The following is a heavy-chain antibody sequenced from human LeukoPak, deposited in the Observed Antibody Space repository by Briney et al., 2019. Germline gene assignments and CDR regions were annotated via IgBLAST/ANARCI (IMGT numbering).Heavy chain of an antibody. CDR2: IFHPGST. J-gene: IGHJ4*02. V-gene: IGHV4-38-2*02. Sequence: SETLSLTCTVSGYSISSGYYWGWIRQPPGKGLEWIGSIFHPGSTYYNPSLQSRVTISVDTSRNQFSLKLSSVTAADTAVYYCARDGREVGPTWYWGQGTLVTVSS. CDR3: ARDGREVGPTWY. CDR1: GYSISSGYY. D-gene: IGHD1-26*01.